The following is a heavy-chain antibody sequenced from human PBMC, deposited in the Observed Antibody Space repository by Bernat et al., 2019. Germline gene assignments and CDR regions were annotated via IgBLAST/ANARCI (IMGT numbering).Heavy chain of an antibody. J-gene: IGHJ2*01. Sequence: EVQLVESGGGLVQPGGSLRLSCAASGFTFSSYEMNWVRQAPVKGLEWVSYISSSGSTIYYADSVKGRFTISRDNAKNSLYLQMNSLRAEDTAVYYCATGREQLAVIPNWYFDLWGRGTLVTVSS. CDR2: ISSSGSTI. V-gene: IGHV3-48*03. CDR3: ATGREQLAVIPNWYFDL. D-gene: IGHD6-6*01. CDR1: GFTFSSYE.